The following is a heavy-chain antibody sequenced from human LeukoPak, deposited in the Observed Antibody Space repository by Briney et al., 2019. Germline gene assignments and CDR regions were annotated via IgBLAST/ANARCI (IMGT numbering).Heavy chain of an antibody. J-gene: IGHJ3*01. CDR2: IYYSGSS. Sequence: SGTLSLTCSVSGGSISTYYWSWIRQPPGKGLEWIGYIYYSGSSNYNPSLKSRVTISVDTSKNQFSLKLNSVTAADTAVYYCARMVIRAYCSGGNCYEHAFDVWGQGTVVTVSS. CDR3: ARMVIRAYCSGGNCYEHAFDV. CDR1: GGSISTYY. D-gene: IGHD2-15*01. V-gene: IGHV4-59*08.